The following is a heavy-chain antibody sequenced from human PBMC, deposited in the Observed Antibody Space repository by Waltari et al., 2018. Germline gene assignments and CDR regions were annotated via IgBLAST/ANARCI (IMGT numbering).Heavy chain of an antibody. V-gene: IGHV1-69*01. CDR1: GGTFSSYA. CDR2: SIPIFGTA. D-gene: IGHD2-2*02. Sequence: QVQLVQSGAEVKKPGSSVKVSCKASGGTFSSYAISWVRQAPGQGLEWMGGSIPIFGTANYAQKFQVRVTITADESTSTAYMELSSLRSEDTAVYYCARKQDCSSTSCYTAWWFDPWGQGTLVTVSS. CDR3: ARKQDCSSTSCYTAWWFDP. J-gene: IGHJ5*02.